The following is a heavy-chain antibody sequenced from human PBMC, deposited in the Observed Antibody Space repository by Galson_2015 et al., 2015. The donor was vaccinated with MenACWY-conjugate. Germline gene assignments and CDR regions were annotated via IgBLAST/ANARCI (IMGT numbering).Heavy chain of an antibody. CDR1: GGSISSSSYY. J-gene: IGHJ6*02. Sequence: ETLSLTCTVSGGSISSSSYYWGWIRQPPGKGLEWIGSIYYSGSTYYNPSLKSRVTISVDTSKNQFSLKLSSVTAADTAVYYCAREGSLIMDVWGQGTTVTVSS. CDR3: AREGSLIMDV. CDR2: IYYSGST. V-gene: IGHV4-39*07.